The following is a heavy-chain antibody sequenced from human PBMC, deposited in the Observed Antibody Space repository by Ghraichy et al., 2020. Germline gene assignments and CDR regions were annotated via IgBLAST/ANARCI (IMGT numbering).Heavy chain of an antibody. CDR2: ITSRSSFI. D-gene: IGHD2-21*01. CDR3: ARGSRVVRFYYYDGMDV. Sequence: GGSLRLSCVGSGFPFGSYSLNWVRQSPGKGLEWVSYITSRSSFISYADSVKGRFTISRDNAQNSLFLQMNSLRDEDTAVYYRARGSRVVRFYYYDGMDVWRQGTTLTVSS. J-gene: IGHJ6*02. V-gene: IGHV3-48*02. CDR1: GFPFGSYS.